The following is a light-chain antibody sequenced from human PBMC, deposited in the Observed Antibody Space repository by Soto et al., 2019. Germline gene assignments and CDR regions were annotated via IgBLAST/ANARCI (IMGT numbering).Light chain of an antibody. CDR2: GAS. CDR3: LQHNTYPRT. J-gene: IGKJ1*01. Sequence: PGERATLSCRASQSVSSSNFAWYQQKPAQAPRLLIYGASRRAPGIPERFSGSGSGTDFTLTISSLQPEDFATYYCLQHNTYPRTFGQGTKVDIK. V-gene: IGKV3-20*01. CDR1: QSVSSSN.